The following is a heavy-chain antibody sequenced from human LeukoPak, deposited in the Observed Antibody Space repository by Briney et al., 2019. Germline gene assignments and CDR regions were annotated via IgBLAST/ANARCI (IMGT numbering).Heavy chain of an antibody. CDR3: AKDRGAVSGINYYGMDV. V-gene: IGHV3-30*18. CDR2: ISNDGSNK. D-gene: IGHD6-19*01. J-gene: IGHJ6*02. CDR1: RFTLGSYG. Sequence: GGSLRLSCTASRFTLGSYGMSWVRQAPGKGLEWVAVISNDGSNKYYADSVKGRSTISRDNSKSTLYLQMNSLRAEDTAVYYCAKDRGAVSGINYYGMDVWGQGTTVTVSS.